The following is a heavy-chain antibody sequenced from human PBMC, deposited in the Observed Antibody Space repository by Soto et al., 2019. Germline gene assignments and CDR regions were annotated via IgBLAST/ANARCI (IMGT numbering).Heavy chain of an antibody. V-gene: IGHV1-18*01. D-gene: IGHD2-15*01. Sequence: GASVKVSCKASGYTFTSYGISWVRQAPGQGLEWMGWISAYNGNTNYAQKLQGRVTMTTDTSTSTAYMELRSLRSDDTAVYYCARDWDHCSGGSCYPSPLDYWGQGTLVTVSS. CDR1: GYTFTSYG. CDR3: ARDWDHCSGGSCYPSPLDY. J-gene: IGHJ4*02. CDR2: ISAYNGNT.